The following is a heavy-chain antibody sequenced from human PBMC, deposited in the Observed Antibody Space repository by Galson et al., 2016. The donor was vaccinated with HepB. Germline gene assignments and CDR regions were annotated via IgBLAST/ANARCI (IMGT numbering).Heavy chain of an antibody. Sequence: SLRPSCAASGFTLSSYSMTWVRQAPGKGLEWVSSISHSSGNIYYADSLKGRFTVSRDKARNSMFLQMNSLRVEDTAVYYCTRGIENDFWSGYYYWGQGTVVTVSS. J-gene: IGHJ4*02. CDR3: TRGIENDFWSGYYY. CDR2: ISHSSGNI. V-gene: IGHV3-21*01. CDR1: GFTLSSYS. D-gene: IGHD3-3*01.